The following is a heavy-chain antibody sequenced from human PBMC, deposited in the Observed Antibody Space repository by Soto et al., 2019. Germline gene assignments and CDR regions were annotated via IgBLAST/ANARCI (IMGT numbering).Heavy chain of an antibody. V-gene: IGHV1-18*01. CDR3: ASGNDSSGPDAFDI. D-gene: IGHD3-22*01. CDR2: ISAYNGNT. CDR1: GYTFTSYG. Sequence: AASVKVSCKASGYTFTSYGISWVRQAPGQGLEWMGWISAYNGNTNYAQKLQGRVTMTTDTSTSTAYMELRSLRSDDTAVYYCASGNDSSGPDAFDIWGQGTMVTVSS. J-gene: IGHJ3*02.